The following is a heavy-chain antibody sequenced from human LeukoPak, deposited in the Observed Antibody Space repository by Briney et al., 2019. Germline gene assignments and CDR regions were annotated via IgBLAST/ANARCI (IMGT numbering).Heavy chain of an antibody. CDR2: ISGSGGST. V-gene: IGHV3-23*01. CDR1: GFTFSSYA. J-gene: IGHJ4*02. D-gene: IGHD3-3*01. CDR3: AKDPGGVRFLEWLSSYYFDY. Sequence: GGSLRLSCAASGFTFSSYAMSWVRQAPGKGLEWVSAISGSGGSTYYADSVKGRFTISRDNSKNTLYLQMNSLRAEDTAVYYCAKDPGGVRFLEWLSSYYFDYWGQGTLVTVSS.